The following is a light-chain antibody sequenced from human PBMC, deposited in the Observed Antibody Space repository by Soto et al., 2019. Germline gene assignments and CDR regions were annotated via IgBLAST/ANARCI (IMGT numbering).Light chain of an antibody. Sequence: DIQMTQSPSSLSASVGDRVTITCRASPSISYFLSWYQQKPGQAPKLLIYAASSLQSGVPSRFSGSGSGTDFTLTISSLQPEDFATYYCQQAHGTFGQGTRLDI. CDR1: PSISYF. CDR3: QQAHGT. J-gene: IGKJ5*01. CDR2: AAS. V-gene: IGKV1-39*01.